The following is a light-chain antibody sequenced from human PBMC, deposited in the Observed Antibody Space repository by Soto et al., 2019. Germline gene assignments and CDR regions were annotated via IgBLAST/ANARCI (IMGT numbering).Light chain of an antibody. V-gene: IGKV3-20*01. Sequence: EIVLTQSPGTLSLSPGESATLSCRASQSVNSRFLAWYQHKPGQAPRLLIYAASTRATGIPDRFSGSASGTDFTLTISRLEPEDFAVYYCQQYGDSPQNTFGQGTKLEIK. J-gene: IGKJ2*01. CDR3: QQYGDSPQNT. CDR1: QSVNSRF. CDR2: AAS.